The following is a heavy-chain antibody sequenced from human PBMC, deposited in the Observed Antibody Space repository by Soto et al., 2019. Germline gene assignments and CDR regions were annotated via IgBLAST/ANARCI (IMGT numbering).Heavy chain of an antibody. Sequence: QVNLVQSGAEVKKPGASVKVSCKASGYTFTTYTLHWVRQAPGQNLEWLGWIHAGNGKTKYSQKFQGRVTMTRDTAATPAYMELSRLRSDGTAVYYCVKVRGLAVALDYWGQGTLVTVSS. CDR1: GYTFTTYT. J-gene: IGHJ4*02. CDR2: IHAGNGKT. V-gene: IGHV1-3*01. CDR3: VKVRGLAVALDY. D-gene: IGHD5-12*01.